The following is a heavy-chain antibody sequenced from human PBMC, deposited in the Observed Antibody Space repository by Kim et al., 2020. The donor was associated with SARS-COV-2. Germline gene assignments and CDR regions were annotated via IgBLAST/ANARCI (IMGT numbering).Heavy chain of an antibody. CDR1: GFSLSTSGVG. D-gene: IGHD6-13*01. J-gene: IGHJ4*02. CDR3: AHSWYGIYYVDY. V-gene: IGHV2-5*02. Sequence: SGPTLVNPTQTLTLTCSFSGFSLSTSGVGVGWIRQPPGKALEWLALIYWDNDKRYSPSLKSRPTITKDTSKNQVVLTMTNMDPVDTATYYCAHSWYGIYYVDYRGQGTLVTVSS. CDR2: IYWDNDK.